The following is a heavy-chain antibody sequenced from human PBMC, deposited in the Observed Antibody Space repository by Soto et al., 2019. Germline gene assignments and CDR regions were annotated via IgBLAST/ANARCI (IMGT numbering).Heavy chain of an antibody. CDR2: INPADSDI. CDR3: ARRGESSDWYIVDLPFES. Sequence: EVQLVQSGAEVKKPGESLKISCQTSGYTFTNYWIGWVRQMPGKGLEWLGIINPADSDIRYNPSFEGKVTISVDKSISTAFLQWSSLQAADTATYYCARRGESSDWYIVDLPFESWGQGTLVTVSS. D-gene: IGHD6-19*01. V-gene: IGHV5-51*01. CDR1: GYTFTNYW. J-gene: IGHJ4*02.